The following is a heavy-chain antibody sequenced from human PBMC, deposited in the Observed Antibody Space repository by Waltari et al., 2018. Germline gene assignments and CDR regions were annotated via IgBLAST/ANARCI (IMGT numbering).Heavy chain of an antibody. CDR2: MNPNSGNT. CDR3: ATDRGYDLGADY. J-gene: IGHJ4*02. V-gene: IGHV1-8*02. CDR1: GYTFTSYD. Sequence: QLQLVQSGAEVQKPGASVKVSCKASGYTFTSYDINWVRQATGQGLEWMGWMNPNSGNTGYAQKFQGRVTMTRNTSISTAYMELSSLRSEDTAVYYCATDRGYDLGADYWGQGTLVTVSS. D-gene: IGHD5-12*01.